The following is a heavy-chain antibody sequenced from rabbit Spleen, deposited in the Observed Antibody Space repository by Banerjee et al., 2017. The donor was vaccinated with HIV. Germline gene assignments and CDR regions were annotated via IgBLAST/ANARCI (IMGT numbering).Heavy chain of an antibody. CDR2: IDPIFGIT. D-gene: IGHD2-1*01. Sequence: HLKESGGGLVQPGGSLKLSCTASGFTLSSYYMNWVRQAPGKGLEWIGYIDPIFGITYYANWVNGRFSISRENAQNTVFLQMTSLTAADTATYFCARGSAAMTMVITGYYLYLWGPGTLVTVS. CDR1: GFTLSSYY. V-gene: IGHV1S7*01. J-gene: IGHJ4*01. CDR3: ARGSAAMTMVITGYYLYL.